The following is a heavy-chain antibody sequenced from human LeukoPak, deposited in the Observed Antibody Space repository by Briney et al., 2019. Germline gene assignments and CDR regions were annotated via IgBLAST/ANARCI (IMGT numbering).Heavy chain of an antibody. CDR3: AKDMSSYGLFFFDY. V-gene: IGHV3-43*02. Sequence: PGGSLRLSCAASGFTFSSYAMSWVRQAPGKGLEWVSLISGDGGSTYYADSVKGRFTISRDNSKNSLYLQMNSLRTEDTALYYCAKDMSSYGLFFFDYWGQGTLVTVSS. CDR2: ISGDGGST. D-gene: IGHD5-18*01. CDR1: GFTFSSYA. J-gene: IGHJ4*02.